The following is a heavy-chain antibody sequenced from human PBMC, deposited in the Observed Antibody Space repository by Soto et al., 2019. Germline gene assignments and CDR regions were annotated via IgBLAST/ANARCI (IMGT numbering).Heavy chain of an antibody. D-gene: IGHD3-16*01. Sequence: ETLSLTCIVSGGSISGYYWSWIRQPPGKGLEWIGYINYSGSTNYNPSLQSRVTISVDTSKNQFSLRLSSVTAADTAVYYCARAWGGWADYWGQGTLVTVSS. CDR1: GGSISGYY. CDR3: ARAWGGWADY. V-gene: IGHV4-59*01. J-gene: IGHJ4*02. CDR2: INYSGST.